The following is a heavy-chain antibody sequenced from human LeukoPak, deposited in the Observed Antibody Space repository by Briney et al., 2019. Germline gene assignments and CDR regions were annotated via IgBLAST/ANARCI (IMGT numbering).Heavy chain of an antibody. CDR2: IYYSGST. D-gene: IGHD2-2*02. V-gene: IGHV4-59*01. CDR3: ARDSLEYLGYMDV. J-gene: IGHJ6*03. Sequence: KPSETLSLTSTVSGGSISSYYWSWIRQPPGKGLEWIGYIYYSGSTNYNPSLKSRVTISVDTSKNQFSLKLSSVTAADTAVYYCARDSLEYLGYMDVWGKGTTVTVSS. CDR1: GGSISSYY.